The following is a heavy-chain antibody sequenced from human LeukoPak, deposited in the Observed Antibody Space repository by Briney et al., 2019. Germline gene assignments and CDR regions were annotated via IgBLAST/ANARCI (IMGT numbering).Heavy chain of an antibody. V-gene: IGHV1-18*01. CDR2: ISAYNGNT. CDR1: GYIFSSYG. J-gene: IGHJ4*02. Sequence: GASVKVSYKASGYIFSSYGMSWVRQAPGQSLEWMGWISAYNGNTNYAQKFQDRVTMTTDTSTSTAYMELRSLRSDDTAVYYCARDHSFGGKELAYWGQGTLVTVSS. D-gene: IGHD4-23*01. CDR3: ARDHSFGGKELAY.